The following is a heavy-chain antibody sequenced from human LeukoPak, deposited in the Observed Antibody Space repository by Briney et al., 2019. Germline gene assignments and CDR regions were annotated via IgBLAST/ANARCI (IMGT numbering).Heavy chain of an antibody. CDR3: ARVPPGVSAADTGYYYYGMDV. CDR2: INHSGST. CDR1: GGSFSGYY. J-gene: IGHJ6*02. D-gene: IGHD6-13*01. Sequence: SETLSLTCAVYGGSFSGYYWSWIRQPPGKGLEWIGEINHSGSTNYNPSLKSRVTISVDTSKNQFSLKLSSVTAADTAVYYCARVPPGVSAADTGYYYYGMDVWGQGTTVTVSS. V-gene: IGHV4-34*01.